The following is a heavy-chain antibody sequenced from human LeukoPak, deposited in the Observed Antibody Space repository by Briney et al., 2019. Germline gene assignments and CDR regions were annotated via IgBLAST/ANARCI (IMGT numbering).Heavy chain of an antibody. J-gene: IGHJ5*01. V-gene: IGHV3-30*09. CDR1: GFTFSSYA. Sequence: GGSLRLSCAASGFTFSSYAMHWVRQAPGKGLEWVAVISYDGSKKYYADSVKGRFAISRDNSKNTLYLQMNSRRGEDTAVYYCARDLGRGYSGYEGFFDSWGQGTLVSVSS. D-gene: IGHD5-12*01. CDR3: ARDLGRGYSGYEGFFDS. CDR2: ISYDGSKK.